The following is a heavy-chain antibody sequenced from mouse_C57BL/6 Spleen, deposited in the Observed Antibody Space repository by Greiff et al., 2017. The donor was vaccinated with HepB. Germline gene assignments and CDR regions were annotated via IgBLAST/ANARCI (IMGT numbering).Heavy chain of an antibody. J-gene: IGHJ3*01. CDR3: AREVDGNYEAWFAY. D-gene: IGHD2-1*01. CDR2: IHPNSGST. V-gene: IGHV1-64*01. CDR1: GYTFTSYW. Sequence: VQLQQPGAELVKPGASVKLSCKASGYTFTSYWMHWVKQRPGQGLEWIGMIHPNSGSTNYNEKFKSKATLTVDKSSSTAYMQLSSLTSEDSAVYYCAREVDGNYEAWFAYWGQGTLVTVSA.